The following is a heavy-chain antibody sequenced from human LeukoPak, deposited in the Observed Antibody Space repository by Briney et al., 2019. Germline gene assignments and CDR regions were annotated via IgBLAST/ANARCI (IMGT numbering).Heavy chain of an antibody. J-gene: IGHJ4*02. CDR2: IYYSGST. Sequence: SETLSLTCTVSGGSISSSSYYWGWIRQPPGKGLEWIGSIYYSGSTYYNPSLKSRVTISVDTSKNQFSLKLSSVTAADTAVYYCARHLNGDEPSLIDYWGQGTLVTVSS. V-gene: IGHV4-39*01. D-gene: IGHD4-17*01. CDR1: GGSISSSSYY. CDR3: ARHLNGDEPSLIDY.